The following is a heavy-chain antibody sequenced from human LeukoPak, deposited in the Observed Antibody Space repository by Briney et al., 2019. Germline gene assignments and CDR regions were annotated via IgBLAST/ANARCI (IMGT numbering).Heavy chain of an antibody. D-gene: IGHD5-18*01. J-gene: IGHJ4*02. CDR3: ASGYSYGPFDF. CDR2: IDPSDSYT. Sequence: GESLRISCKASGSSFTDSWITWVRQMPGKGLEWMGSIDPSDSYTNYNPSFQGHVTISADKSISTAYPQWSSLKASDTAMYYCASGYSYGPFDFWGQGTLVTVSS. V-gene: IGHV5-10-1*01. CDR1: GSSFTDSW.